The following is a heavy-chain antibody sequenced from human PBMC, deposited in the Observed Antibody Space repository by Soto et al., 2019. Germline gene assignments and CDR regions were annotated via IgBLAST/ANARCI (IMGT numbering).Heavy chain of an antibody. V-gene: IGHV3-15*01. CDR1: GFTFSNAW. D-gene: IGHD5-18*01. CDR3: VHGYSYGYYYYYGMDV. CDR2: IKSKTDGGTT. J-gene: IGHJ6*02. Sequence: PGGSLRLSCAASGFTFSNAWMSWVRQAPGKGLEWVGRIKSKTDGGTTDYAAPVKGRFTISRDDSKNTLYLQMNSLETEDTAVYYCVHGYSYGYYYYYGMDVWGQGTTVTVSS.